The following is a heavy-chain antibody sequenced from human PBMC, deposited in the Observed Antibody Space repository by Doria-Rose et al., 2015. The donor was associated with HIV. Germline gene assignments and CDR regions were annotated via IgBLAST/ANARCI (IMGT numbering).Heavy chain of an antibody. D-gene: IGHD6-13*01. CDR1: GVSLSSPGMG. V-gene: IGHV2-26*01. J-gene: IGHJ4*02. CDR3: ARIKSSRWYHKYYFDF. CDR2: IFSDDER. Sequence: ESGPVLVKPTETLTLTCTVSGVSLSSPGMGVSWIRQPPGKALEWLANIFSDDERSYKTSLMSRLTISRGTSKSQVVLTMTDVDPVDTATYYCARIKSSRWYHKYYFDFWGQGTLVIVSA.